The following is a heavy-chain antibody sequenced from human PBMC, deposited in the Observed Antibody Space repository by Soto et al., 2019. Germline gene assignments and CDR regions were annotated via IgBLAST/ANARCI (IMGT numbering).Heavy chain of an antibody. CDR2: IYDSGNT. Sequence: SETLSLTCGVSGDSITTYKWWTWVRQTPGRGLEWIGEIYDSGNTRYNPPLRSRVTISKDTSKNQLSLKLNSVTVADTAVYYCATCQLGEYYYAMDMWGQGTTVTVYS. V-gene: IGHV4-4*02. D-gene: IGHD7-27*01. J-gene: IGHJ6*02. CDR3: ATCQLGEYYYAMDM. CDR1: GDSITTYKW.